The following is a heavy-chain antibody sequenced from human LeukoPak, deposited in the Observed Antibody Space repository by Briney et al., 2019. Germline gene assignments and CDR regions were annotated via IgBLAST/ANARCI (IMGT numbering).Heavy chain of an antibody. V-gene: IGHV3-23*01. J-gene: IGHJ4*02. D-gene: IGHD2-21*02. CDR2: ISGSGGST. CDR3: AKEGYCGGDCYREFDY. Sequence: GGSLRLSCAASGFTFSSYAMSWVRQAPGKGLEWVSGISGSGGSTYYADSVKGRFTISRDNSKNTLYLQMNSLGAEDTAVYYCAKEGYCGGDCYREFDYWGQGTLVTVSS. CDR1: GFTFSSYA.